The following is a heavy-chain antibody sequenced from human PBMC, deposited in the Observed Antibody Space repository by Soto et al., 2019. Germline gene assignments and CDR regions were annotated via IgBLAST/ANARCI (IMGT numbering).Heavy chain of an antibody. J-gene: IGHJ4*01. CDR1: GGTFSSYA. CDR2: IIPIFGTA. Sequence: GASVKVSCKASGGTFSSYAISWVRQAPGQGLEWMGGIIPIFGTANYAQKIQGRVTNTADKSTSTAYMELSRLRCDGRASYYCARDSLIIQGVFDYSGHGTLVTVSS. V-gene: IGHV1-69*06. CDR3: ARDSLIIQGVFDY.